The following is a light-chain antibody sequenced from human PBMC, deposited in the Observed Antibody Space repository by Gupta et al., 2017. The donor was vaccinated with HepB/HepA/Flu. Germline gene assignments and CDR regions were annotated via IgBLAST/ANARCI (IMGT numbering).Light chain of an antibody. V-gene: IGKV3-11*01. Sequence: EIVLTQSPGTLSLSPGGRATLSCRASQSLSSYLAWYQQKPGQAPMLLIYDVSNRATGIPARFSGSGSGTDFTLTINSLEPEDFAVYYCQQRRDWPRTFGQGTKVEVK. CDR1: QSLSSY. J-gene: IGKJ1*01. CDR3: QQRRDWPRT. CDR2: DVS.